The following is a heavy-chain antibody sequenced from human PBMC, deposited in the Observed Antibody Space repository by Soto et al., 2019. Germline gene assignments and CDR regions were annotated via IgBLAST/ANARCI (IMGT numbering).Heavy chain of an antibody. CDR1: GFTFSSYA. CDR3: AKALYSGSYYSDFDY. J-gene: IGHJ4*02. V-gene: IGHV3-23*01. CDR2: ISGSGGST. Sequence: EVQLLESGGGLVQPGGSLRLSCAASGFTFSSYAMSWVRQAPGKGLEWVSAISGSGGSTYYADSVKGRFTISRDNSKNSLYLQMNSLRAEDTAVYYCAKALYSGSYYSDFDYWGQGTLVTVSS. D-gene: IGHD3-10*01.